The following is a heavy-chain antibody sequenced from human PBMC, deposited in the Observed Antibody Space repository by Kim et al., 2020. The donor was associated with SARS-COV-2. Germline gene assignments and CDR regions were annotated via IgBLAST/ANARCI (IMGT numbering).Heavy chain of an antibody. D-gene: IGHD1-26*01. J-gene: IGHJ1*01. V-gene: IGHV4-34*01. Sequence: SETLSLSCAVDGGSFSGYYWSWLRQPPGKGLEWIGEINHRGTTDYNPSLKSRVSISVDTSKKQFSFNLTSLTAADAAVYYCARGAVSGSGRYFQHWGQGT. CDR3: ARGAVSGSGRYFQH. CDR2: INHRGTT. CDR1: GGSFSGYY.